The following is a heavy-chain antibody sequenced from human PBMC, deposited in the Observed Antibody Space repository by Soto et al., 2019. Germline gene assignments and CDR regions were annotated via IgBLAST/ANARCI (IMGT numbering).Heavy chain of an antibody. V-gene: IGHV3-30-3*01. D-gene: IGHD3-22*01. CDR1: GFTFSSYA. CDR3: ARAGGITYYYDSSGYWVDY. Sequence: GGSLRLSCAASGFTFSSYAMHWVRQAPGKGLEWVAVISYDGSNKYYADSVKGRFTISRDNSKNTLYLQMNSLRAEDTAVYYCARAGGITYYYDSSGYWVDYWGQGTLVTVSS. J-gene: IGHJ4*02. CDR2: ISYDGSNK.